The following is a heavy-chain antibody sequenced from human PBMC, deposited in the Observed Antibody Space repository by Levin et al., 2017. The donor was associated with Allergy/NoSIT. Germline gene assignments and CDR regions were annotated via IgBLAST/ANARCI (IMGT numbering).Heavy chain of an antibody. CDR1: GGSSSSYY. D-gene: IGHD6-25*01. CDR3: AREDRSENWFDP. Sequence: SETLSLTCTVSGGSSSSYYWSWIRQPPGKGLEWIGYIYYSGNTNYNPSLKSRVTISVDTSKKQFSLKLSSVTAADTAVYYCAREDRSENWFDPWGQGTLVTVSS. CDR2: IYYSGNT. J-gene: IGHJ5*02. V-gene: IGHV4-59*01.